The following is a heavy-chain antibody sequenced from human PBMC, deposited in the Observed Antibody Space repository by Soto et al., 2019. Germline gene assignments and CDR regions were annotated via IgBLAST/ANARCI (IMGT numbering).Heavy chain of an antibody. V-gene: IGHV4-4*02. Sequence: SETLSLTCAVSGGSISSSNWWSWVRQPPGKGLEWIGEIYHSGSTNYNPSLKSRVTISVDKSKNQFSLKLSSVTAADTAVYYCARAESSSWYLDYYYYYGMDVWGQGTTVTVSS. CDR1: GGSISSSNW. D-gene: IGHD6-13*01. CDR2: IYHSGST. CDR3: ARAESSSWYLDYYYYYGMDV. J-gene: IGHJ6*02.